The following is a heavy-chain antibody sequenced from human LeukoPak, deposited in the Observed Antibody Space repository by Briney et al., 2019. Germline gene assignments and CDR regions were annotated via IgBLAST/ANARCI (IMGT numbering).Heavy chain of an antibody. J-gene: IGHJ2*01. CDR3: ARFLPDL. CDR1: GGSISNYY. Sequence: PSETLSLTCTVSGGSISNYYWSWIRQPAGKGLEWIGHIHTSGTTNYNPSLKSRVAISVDTSKNQFSLKVTSMTAADTAVYYCARFLPDLRGRGTLVTVSS. CDR2: IHTSGTT. V-gene: IGHV4-4*07.